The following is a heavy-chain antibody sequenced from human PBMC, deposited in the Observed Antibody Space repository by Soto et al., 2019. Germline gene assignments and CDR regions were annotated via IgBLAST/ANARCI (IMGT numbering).Heavy chain of an antibody. CDR3: ARLPLRITVFGKVLGYSDS. Sequence: QVQLLQSGAEVKTPGSSVTVSCTPSGGSFNDYAFSWVRQAPGQGLEWLGGIIPLFGTSDYSQSFRDRATITAVKSTFTVFLELRSLTSQDTAVYYCARLPLRITVFGKVLGYSDSWGQGSLITVSS. D-gene: IGHD3-3*01. CDR2: IIPLFGTS. V-gene: IGHV1-69*06. J-gene: IGHJ4*02. CDR1: GGSFNDYA.